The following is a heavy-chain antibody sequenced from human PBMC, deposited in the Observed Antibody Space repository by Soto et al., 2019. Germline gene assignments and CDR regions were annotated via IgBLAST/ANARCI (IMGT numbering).Heavy chain of an antibody. Sequence: PSETLSLTCTVSGASISSYYWTWIRQPPGKGLEWIGYIYYSGSTNYNPSLKSRVTISVDTSKNQFSLKLSSVTAADTAVYYCARHGYGDPPGYWGQGTLVTVAS. D-gene: IGHD4-17*01. V-gene: IGHV4-59*08. CDR3: ARHGYGDPPGY. CDR2: IYYSGST. CDR1: GASISSYY. J-gene: IGHJ4*02.